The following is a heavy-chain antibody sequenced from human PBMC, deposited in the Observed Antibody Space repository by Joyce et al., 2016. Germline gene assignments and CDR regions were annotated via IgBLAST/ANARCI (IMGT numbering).Heavy chain of an antibody. CDR3: ARGRPQNY. CDR1: GDSITGYY. J-gene: IGHJ4*02. CDR2: IYNGGRSRCKSPFT. Sequence: QEQLQESGPRLVEPSQTLSLSCSVSGDSITGYYWNWIRQTPGKGLEWLGFIYNGGRSRCKSPFTNYNPSLEGRLTLSLDTSKNQFSLKLTSVTAADTAIDFCARGRPQNYWGQGTLVTVSS. V-gene: IGHV4-59*13.